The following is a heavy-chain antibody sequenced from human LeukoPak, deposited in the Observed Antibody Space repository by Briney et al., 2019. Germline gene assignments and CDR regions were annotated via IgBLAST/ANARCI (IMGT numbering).Heavy chain of an antibody. Sequence: GGSLRLSCAASGFSFSSYAMSWVRQAPGKGLGWVSAISASGGTTYYADSVKGRFTISRDNSKNTLHLQMNSLRAEDTAVYFCANVYYYGSGSYESRYFDYWGQGTLVTVSS. J-gene: IGHJ4*02. D-gene: IGHD3-10*01. V-gene: IGHV3-23*01. CDR3: ANVYYYGSGSYESRYFDY. CDR1: GFSFSSYA. CDR2: ISASGGTT.